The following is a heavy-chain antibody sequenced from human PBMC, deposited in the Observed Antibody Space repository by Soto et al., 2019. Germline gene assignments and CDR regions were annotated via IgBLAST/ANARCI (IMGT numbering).Heavy chain of an antibody. CDR3: ARDVDY. V-gene: IGHV3-48*02. CDR2: ISSSSYTM. Sequence: EVQLVESGGGLVQPGGSLGLSCAASGFTFSHYSMNWVRQAPGKGLEWVSYISSSSYTMNYADSVKGRFTISRDNAKNSLYLQMNSLRDEDTAVYYCARDVDYWGQGTLVTVSS. CDR1: GFTFSHYS. J-gene: IGHJ4*02.